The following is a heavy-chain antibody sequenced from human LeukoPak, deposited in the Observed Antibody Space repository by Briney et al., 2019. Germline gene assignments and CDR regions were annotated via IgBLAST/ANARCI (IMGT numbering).Heavy chain of an antibody. D-gene: IGHD3-22*01. J-gene: IGHJ6*03. CDR1: GFTFSSYG. Sequence: PGGSLRLSRAASGFTFSSYGMHWVRQAPGKGLEWVAVIWYDGSNKYYADSVKGRFTISRDNSKNTLYLQMNSLRAEDTAVYYCAKMGGDYDSSGQGVYYYYMDVWGKGTTVTVSS. CDR3: AKMGGDYDSSGQGVYYYYMDV. V-gene: IGHV3-33*06. CDR2: IWYDGSNK.